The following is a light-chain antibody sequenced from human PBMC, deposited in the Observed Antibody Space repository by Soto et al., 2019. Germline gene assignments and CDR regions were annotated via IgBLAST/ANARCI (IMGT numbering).Light chain of an antibody. CDR1: SSNIGSNY. CDR2: KNN. Sequence: QPVLTQPPSASGTPGQRVTISCSGSSSNIGSNYVYWYQQFPGTAPKLLIYKNNQGPSGVPDRFSGSKSDTSASLAISGLRSEDEADYYCATWDDSLSGVVFGGGTKLTVL. V-gene: IGLV1-47*01. CDR3: ATWDDSLSGVV. J-gene: IGLJ2*01.